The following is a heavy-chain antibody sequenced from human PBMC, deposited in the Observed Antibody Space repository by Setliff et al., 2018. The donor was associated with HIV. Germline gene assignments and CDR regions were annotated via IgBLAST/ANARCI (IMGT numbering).Heavy chain of an antibody. CDR3: ARVYYFDSSGYYQRGDVFDI. Sequence: SETLSLTCTVSGDSVSSASDYWSWIRQPPGKGLEWIGYIYDSGSPKYNPSLKSRVTISIDTSKSQISLKLTSVTAADTAMYHCARVYYFDSSGYYQRGDVFDIWGQGTMVTVSS. V-gene: IGHV4-61*01. J-gene: IGHJ3*02. D-gene: IGHD3-22*01. CDR1: GDSVSSASDY. CDR2: IYDSGSP.